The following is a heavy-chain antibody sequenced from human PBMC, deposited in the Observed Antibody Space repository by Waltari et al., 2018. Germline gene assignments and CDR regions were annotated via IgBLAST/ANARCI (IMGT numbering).Heavy chain of an antibody. CDR2: IYYSGST. Sequence: QVQLQESGPGLVKPSETLSLTCPVSGGSISSYYWSWIRQPPGKGLEWIGYIYYSGSTNYTPSLKGRVTISVDTSKNQFSLKLSSVTAADTAVYYCATEPTRNAFDIWGQGTMVTVSS. CDR3: ATEPTRNAFDI. D-gene: IGHD1-26*01. CDR1: GGSISSYY. J-gene: IGHJ3*02. V-gene: IGHV4-59*01.